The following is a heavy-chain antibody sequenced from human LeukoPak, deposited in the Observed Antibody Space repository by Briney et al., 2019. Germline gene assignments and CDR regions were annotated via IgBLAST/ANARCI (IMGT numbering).Heavy chain of an antibody. CDR1: GFTFGDYA. J-gene: IGHJ5*02. V-gene: IGHV3-49*03. CDR3: AAQMPYNWFDP. D-gene: IGHD6-13*01. CDR2: IRSKAYGGTT. Sequence: PGGSLRLSCTASGFTFGDYAMGWFRQAPGKGLEWVGFIRSKAYGGTTEYAASVKGRFTISRDDSKSIAYLQMNSLKTEDTAVYYAAAQMPYNWFDPWGQGTLVTVSS.